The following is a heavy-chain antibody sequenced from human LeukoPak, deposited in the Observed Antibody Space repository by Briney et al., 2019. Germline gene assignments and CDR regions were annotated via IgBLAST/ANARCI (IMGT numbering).Heavy chain of an antibody. V-gene: IGHV4-30-4*01. J-gene: IGHJ4*02. CDR2: IYYSGST. Sequence: PSETLSLTCTVSGGSISSGDYYWSWIRQPPGKGLEWSGYIYYSGSTYYNPSLKSRVTISVDTSKNQFSLKLSSVTAADTAVYYCARAGFYGDSPYYFDYWGQGTLVTVSS. CDR1: GGSISSGDYY. D-gene: IGHD4-17*01. CDR3: ARAGFYGDSPYYFDY.